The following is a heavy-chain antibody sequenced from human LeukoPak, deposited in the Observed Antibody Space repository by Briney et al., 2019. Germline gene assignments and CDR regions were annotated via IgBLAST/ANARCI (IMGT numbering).Heavy chain of an antibody. CDR2: INPTGGST. V-gene: IGHV1-46*01. J-gene: IGHJ6*02. CDR3: ARSVTMVRSYYQYYGMDV. Sequence: GASVKVSCKASGYTFTSYYMHWVQQAPGQGLEWMGIINPTGGSTSYAQRFQGRVTMTRDTSTSTVYMELYSLRSEDTAVYYCARSVTMVRSYYQYYGMDVWGQGTTVTVSS. D-gene: IGHD3-10*01. CDR1: GYTFTSYY.